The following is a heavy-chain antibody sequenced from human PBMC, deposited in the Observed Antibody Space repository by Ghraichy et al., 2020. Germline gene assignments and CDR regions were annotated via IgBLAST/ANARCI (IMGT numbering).Heavy chain of an antibody. D-gene: IGHD4-17*01. CDR3: ARDGGKSPSTVTTIVGYYYYGMDV. Sequence: GSLRLSCAASGFTFSSYSMNWVRQAPGKGLEWVSSISSSSSYIYYADSVKGRFTISRDNAKNSLYLQMNSLRAEDTAVYYFARDGGKSPSTVTTIVGYYYYGMDVWGQGTTVTVSS. J-gene: IGHJ6*02. CDR1: GFTFSSYS. V-gene: IGHV3-21*01. CDR2: ISSSSSYI.